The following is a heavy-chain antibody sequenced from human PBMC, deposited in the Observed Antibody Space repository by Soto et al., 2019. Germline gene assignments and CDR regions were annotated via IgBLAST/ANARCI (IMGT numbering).Heavy chain of an antibody. CDR3: AREGDIVVVPAASQHYFDY. J-gene: IGHJ4*02. Sequence: SETLSLTCAVSGYSISSGYYWGWIRQPPGKGLEWIGSIYHSGSTYYNPSLKSRVTISVDTSKNQFSLKLSSVTAADTAVYYCAREGDIVVVPAASQHYFDYWGQGTLVTVSS. V-gene: IGHV4-38-2*02. D-gene: IGHD2-2*01. CDR2: IYHSGST. CDR1: GYSISSGYY.